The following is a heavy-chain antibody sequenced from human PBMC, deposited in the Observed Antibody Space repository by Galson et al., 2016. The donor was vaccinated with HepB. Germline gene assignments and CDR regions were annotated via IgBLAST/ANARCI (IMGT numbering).Heavy chain of an antibody. CDR2: VSDTGST. J-gene: IGHJ4*02. CDR1: GGSITPYY. CDR3: AREWSAFDF. Sequence: SETLSLTCAVSGGSITPYYWHWIRQPPGKGLEWIGFVSDTGSTSYNPVLESRVTISVDTSKSQFSLNLNSVTAADTAVYYCAREWSAFDFWGQGTLVTVSP. V-gene: IGHV4-59*01. D-gene: IGHD2-8*01.